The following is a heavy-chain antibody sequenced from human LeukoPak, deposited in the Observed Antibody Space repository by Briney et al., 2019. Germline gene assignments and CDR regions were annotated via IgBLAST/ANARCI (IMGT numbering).Heavy chain of an antibody. Sequence: PGGSLRLSCAASGFTFSSYGMSWVRQAPGKGLEWVSYISSSGSTIYYADSVKGRFTISRDNAKNSLYLQMNSLRAEDTAVYYCARGFGSYYLPHYWGQGTLVTVSS. V-gene: IGHV3-48*04. CDR2: ISSSGSTI. CDR1: GFTFSSYG. D-gene: IGHD1-26*01. J-gene: IGHJ4*02. CDR3: ARGFGSYYLPHY.